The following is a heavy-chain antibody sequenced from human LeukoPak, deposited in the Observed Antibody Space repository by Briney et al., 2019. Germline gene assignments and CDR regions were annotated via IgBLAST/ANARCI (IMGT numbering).Heavy chain of an antibody. Sequence: SETLSLTCSVSGGSISSSSYYWGWIRQPPGKGLEWIGSIYYSGSTYYNPSLKSRVTISVDTSKNQFSLKLSSVTAADTAVYYCVCGHCSSTSCLVAGAWVAFDIWGQGTLVTVSS. V-gene: IGHV4-39*01. CDR1: GGSISSSSYY. D-gene: IGHD2-2*01. CDR3: VCGHCSSTSCLVAGAWVAFDI. CDR2: IYYSGST. J-gene: IGHJ3*02.